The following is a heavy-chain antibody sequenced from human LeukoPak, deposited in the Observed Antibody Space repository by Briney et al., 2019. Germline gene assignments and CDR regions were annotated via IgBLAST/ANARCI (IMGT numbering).Heavy chain of an antibody. Sequence: PSETLSLTCTVSGGSIRSSYYHWGWIRQPPGKGLEWIGSIYDSGSTYYNPSLKSRVTISVDRSKNQFSLKLSSVTAADTAVYYCARGIPITMVRGVRYYYYGMDVWGQGTTVTVSS. CDR3: ARGIPITMVRGVRYYYYGMDV. D-gene: IGHD3-10*01. CDR1: GGSIRSSYYH. CDR2: IYDSGST. J-gene: IGHJ6*02. V-gene: IGHV4-39*07.